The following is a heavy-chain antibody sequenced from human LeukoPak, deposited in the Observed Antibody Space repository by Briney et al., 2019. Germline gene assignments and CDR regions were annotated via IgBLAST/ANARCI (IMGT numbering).Heavy chain of an antibody. V-gene: IGHV4-39*01. CDR3: ARQASDYYYYYMDV. J-gene: IGHJ6*03. Sequence: SETLSLTCTVSGTSISSSAYYWGWIRQVPGKGLEWIGSIYYSGTAYYNPSLESRVAISEDTSRSRFSLMLSSVTAADTAVYYCARQASDYYYYYMDVWGQGTRSSSP. CDR2: IYYSGTA. CDR1: GTSISSSAYY.